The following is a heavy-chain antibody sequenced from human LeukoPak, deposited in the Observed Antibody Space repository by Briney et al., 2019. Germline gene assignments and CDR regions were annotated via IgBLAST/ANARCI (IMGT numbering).Heavy chain of an antibody. CDR1: DYSFTNYW. J-gene: IGHJ6*02. CDR3: ARHVHGGYYDGMDV. CDR2: IYPDDFDT. V-gene: IGHV5-51*01. Sequence: GESLKISCKGSDYSFTNYWIGWVRQMPGKGLEWMGVIYPDDFDTRYSPSFRGHVTISADKSISTAYLQWSSLKASDTAMYYCARHVHGGYYDGMDVWGQGTPVTVSS. D-gene: IGHD3-10*01.